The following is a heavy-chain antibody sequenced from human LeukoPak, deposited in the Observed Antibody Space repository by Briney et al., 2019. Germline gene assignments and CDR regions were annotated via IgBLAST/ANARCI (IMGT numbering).Heavy chain of an antibody. CDR1: GGSFSGYY. CDR3: ARLSRRGTYYYDSSGYPDY. Sequence: TSETLSLTCAVYGGSFSGYYWSWIRQPPGKGLEWIGEINHSGSTNYNPSLKSRVTISVDTSKNQFSLKLSSVTAADTAVYYCARLSRRGTYYYDSSGYPDYWGQGTLVTVSS. V-gene: IGHV4-34*01. J-gene: IGHJ4*02. CDR2: INHSGST. D-gene: IGHD3-22*01.